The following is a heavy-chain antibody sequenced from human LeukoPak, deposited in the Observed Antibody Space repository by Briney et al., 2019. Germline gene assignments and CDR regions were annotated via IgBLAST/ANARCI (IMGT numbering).Heavy chain of an antibody. D-gene: IGHD5-12*01. J-gene: IGHJ2*01. CDR2: IRYDGSNK. V-gene: IGHV3-30*02. CDR1: GFTFSSYG. CDR3: AKDGYSGYDYGWYFDL. Sequence: GGSLRLSCAASGFTFSSYGMHWVRQAPGKGLEWVAFIRYDGSNKYYADSVKGRFTISRDNSKNTLYLQMNSLRAEDTAVYYCAKDGYSGYDYGWYFDLWGRGTLVTVSS.